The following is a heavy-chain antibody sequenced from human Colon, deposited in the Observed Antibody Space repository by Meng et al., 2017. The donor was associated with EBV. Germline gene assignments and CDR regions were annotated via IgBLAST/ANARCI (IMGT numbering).Heavy chain of an antibody. Sequence: QLPWPRSGSGLGKPSQTLSLTCVVSGDSVTNGGYSWSWIRQPPGKGLEWIGYIYHSGSTKYNPSLKSRVTISVDTSKNQFSLKLSSVTAADTAVYYCARDTSTWGNKGLDHWGQGILVTVSS. V-gene: IGHV4-30-2*01. CDR2: IYHSGST. D-gene: IGHD7-27*01. J-gene: IGHJ4*02. CDR3: ARDTSTWGNKGLDH. CDR1: GDSVTNGGYS.